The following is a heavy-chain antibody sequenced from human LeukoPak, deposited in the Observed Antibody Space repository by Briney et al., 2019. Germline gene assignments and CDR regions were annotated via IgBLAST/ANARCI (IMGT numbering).Heavy chain of an antibody. J-gene: IGHJ5*02. CDR1: GFTFSSYW. D-gene: IGHD2-21*02. V-gene: IGHV3-7*01. CDR2: IKQDGSEK. CDR3: ARDGRGYCGGDFFLSWFDP. Sequence: GGSLRLSCAASGFTFSSYWMSWVRQAPGKGLEWVANIKQDGSEKYYADSVKGRFTISRDNAKNSLYLQMSSLRAEDTAVYYCARDGRGYCGGDFFLSWFDPWGQGTLVTVSS.